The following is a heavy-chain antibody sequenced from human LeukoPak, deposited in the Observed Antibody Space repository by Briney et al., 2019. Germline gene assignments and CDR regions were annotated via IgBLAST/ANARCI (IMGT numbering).Heavy chain of an antibody. CDR3: ATTPSYVDY. CDR2: ISYDGSNK. CDR1: GFTFSSYA. J-gene: IGHJ4*02. Sequence: GGSLRLSCAASGFTFSSYAMHWVRQAPGKGLEWVAVISYDGSNKYYADSVKGRFTISRDNSKNTLYLQMNSLRAEDTAVYYCATTPSYVDYWGQGTLVTVSS. V-gene: IGHV3-30-3*01.